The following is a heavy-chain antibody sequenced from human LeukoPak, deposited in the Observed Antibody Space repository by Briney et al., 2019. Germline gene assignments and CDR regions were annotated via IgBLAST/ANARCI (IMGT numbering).Heavy chain of an antibody. Sequence: GASVKVSCKASGYTFTGYYIHWVRQAPGQGLEWMGWINPRSGGTNYAQKFQGRVTMTRDTSISTAYMELSRLRSDDTAVYYCARVDSSGYYLAFDYWGQGTLVTVSS. J-gene: IGHJ4*02. CDR2: INPRSGGT. D-gene: IGHD3-22*01. CDR3: ARVDSSGYYLAFDY. V-gene: IGHV1-2*02. CDR1: GYTFTGYY.